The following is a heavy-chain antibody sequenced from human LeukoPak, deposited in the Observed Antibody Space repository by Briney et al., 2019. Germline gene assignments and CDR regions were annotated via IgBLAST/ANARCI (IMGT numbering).Heavy chain of an antibody. J-gene: IGHJ4*02. D-gene: IGHD4-23*01. Sequence: SETLSLTCAVSGYSISSGYYWGWIRQPPGKGLEWIGSIYHSGSTYYNPSLKSRVTISVDTSKNQFSLKLSSVTAADTAVYYCASRPFYGGNVDWGQGTLVTVSS. CDR2: IYHSGST. CDR3: ASRPFYGGNVD. CDR1: GYSISSGYY. V-gene: IGHV4-38-2*01.